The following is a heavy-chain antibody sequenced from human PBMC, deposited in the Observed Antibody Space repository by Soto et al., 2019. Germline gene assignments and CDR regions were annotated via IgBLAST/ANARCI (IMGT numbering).Heavy chain of an antibody. CDR2: IDPSDSYT. J-gene: IGHJ3*02. D-gene: IGHD5-12*01. CDR3: ARPDMPNSGYENDAFDI. V-gene: IGHV5-10-1*01. CDR1: GFSFTTYW. Sequence: PGESLKISCKGSGFSFTTYWIAWVRQMPGKGLEWMGRIDPSDSYTNYSPSFQGHVTISADKSISTAYLQWSSLKASDTAMYYCARPDMPNSGYENDAFDIWGQGTMVTVSS.